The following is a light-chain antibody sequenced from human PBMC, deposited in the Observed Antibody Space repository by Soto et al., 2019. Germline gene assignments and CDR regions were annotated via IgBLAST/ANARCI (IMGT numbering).Light chain of an antibody. CDR2: SAS. V-gene: IGKV3-20*01. Sequence: EIVLTQSPGTLSLSPGERATLSCRASQSVNSTFLAWYQQKPGQAPRLLIYSASSRATGIPDRFSGSGSGTDFTLTISRLEPEDFGVYYCHQYGSSPLTFGPGTKVDIK. CDR3: HQYGSSPLT. J-gene: IGKJ3*01. CDR1: QSVNSTF.